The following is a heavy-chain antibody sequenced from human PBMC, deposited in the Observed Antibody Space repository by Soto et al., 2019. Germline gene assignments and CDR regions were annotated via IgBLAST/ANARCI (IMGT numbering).Heavy chain of an antibody. J-gene: IGHJ6*02. CDR3: ARELSTVLGDYGMDV. Sequence: QVQLQETGPGLVKPLQTLSLTCTVSGGSISSGGYYWNWIRQHPGKGLEWIGYIYYSGSNYNPSLKSRLTISVDTSKNQFSLKLSSVTAADTAVYYCARELSTVLGDYGMDVWGQGTTVTVSS. V-gene: IGHV4-31*03. CDR2: IYYSGS. CDR1: GGSISSGGYY. D-gene: IGHD1-26*01.